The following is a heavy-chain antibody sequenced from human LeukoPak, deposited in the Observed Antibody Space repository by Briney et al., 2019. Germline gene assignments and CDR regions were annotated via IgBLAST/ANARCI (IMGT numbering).Heavy chain of an antibody. CDR3: ARLPAYYMDV. CDR1: GGSFSGYY. V-gene: IGHV4-34*01. J-gene: IGHJ6*03. CDR2: INHSGST. Sequence: SETLSLTCAVYGGSFSGYYWSWIRQPPGKGLEWIGEINHSGSTNYNPSLKSRVTISVDTSKNQFSLKLSSVTAADTAVYYCARLPAYYMDVWGKGTTVTVSS.